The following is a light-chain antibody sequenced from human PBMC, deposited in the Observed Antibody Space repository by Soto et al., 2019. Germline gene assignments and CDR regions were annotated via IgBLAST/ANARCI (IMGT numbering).Light chain of an antibody. V-gene: IGKV1-5*01. J-gene: IGKJ1*01. CDR1: QSISSC. Sequence: DIQMTQSPSTLSASVGDRATITCRASQSISSCLAWYQQKPGKAPKLLIYDASSLESGVPSRFSGSGSGTDFTLTISSLEPDDFAAYYCQQYNSYPGTFGQGTKVDIK. CDR2: DAS. CDR3: QQYNSYPGT.